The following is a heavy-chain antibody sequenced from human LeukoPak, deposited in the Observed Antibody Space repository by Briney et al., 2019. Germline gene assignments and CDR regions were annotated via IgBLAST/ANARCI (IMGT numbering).Heavy chain of an antibody. CDR1: GYTFTGYY. CDR3: ARSRVIAAAGTGLLGY. D-gene: IGHD6-13*01. J-gene: IGHJ4*02. V-gene: IGHV1-2*02. CDR2: INPNSGGT. Sequence: ASVKVSCKASGYTFTGYYMHWVRQAPGQGLEWMGWINPNSGGTNYAQKFQGRVTMTRDTSISTAYMELSRLRSDDTAVYYCARSRVIAAAGTGLLGYWGQGTLVTVSS.